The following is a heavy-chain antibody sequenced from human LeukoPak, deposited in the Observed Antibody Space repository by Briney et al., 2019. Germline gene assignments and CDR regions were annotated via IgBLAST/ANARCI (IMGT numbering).Heavy chain of an antibody. CDR2: ISSSSSYI. V-gene: IGHV3-21*01. CDR3: ARVSSWKFDY. CDR1: GFTFSSYS. J-gene: IGHJ4*02. Sequence: GGSLRLSCAASGFTFSSYSMNWVRQAPGKGLEWVSSISSSSSYIYYADSAKGRFTISRDNAKNSLYLQMNSLRAEDTAVYYCARVSSWKFDYWGQGTLVTVSS. D-gene: IGHD6-13*01.